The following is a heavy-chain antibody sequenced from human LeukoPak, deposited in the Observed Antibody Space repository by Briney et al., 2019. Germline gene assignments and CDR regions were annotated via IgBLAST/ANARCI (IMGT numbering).Heavy chain of an antibody. J-gene: IGHJ4*02. CDR2: ISGSGCST. CDR3: ASNIAAAGTSALDY. V-gene: IGHV3-23*01. D-gene: IGHD6-13*01. Sequence: GGSLRLSCAASGVTFSSYAMSWVRQAPGKGLEWVSAISGSGCSTYYAGSVKGRFTISRDNSKNTLYLQMNSLRAEDTAVYYCASNIAAAGTSALDYSGQGTLVTVSS. CDR1: GVTFSSYA.